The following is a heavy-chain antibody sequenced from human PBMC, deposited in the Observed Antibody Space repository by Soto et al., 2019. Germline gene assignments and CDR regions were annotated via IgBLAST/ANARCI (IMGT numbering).Heavy chain of an antibody. CDR3: ARGGRYCSGTSCSYGMDV. V-gene: IGHV1-69*13. CDR2: IIPIFGTP. CDR1: GGTFSSYA. J-gene: IGHJ6*02. Sequence: ASVKVSRKASGGTFSSYAISWVRQAPGQGLEWMGGIIPIFGTPNYAQNFQGRVTITADESTSTAYMELSSLRSEDTAVYYCARGGRYCSGTSCSYGMDVWGQGTTVTVSS. D-gene: IGHD2-2*01.